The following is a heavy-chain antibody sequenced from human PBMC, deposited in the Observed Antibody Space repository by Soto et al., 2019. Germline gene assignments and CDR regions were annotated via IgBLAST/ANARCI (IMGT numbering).Heavy chain of an antibody. D-gene: IGHD6-19*01. Sequence: VQLLESGGGLVQPGGSLRLSCAASGFTFSSYAMGWVRQAPGKGLEWVSAISGSDDSTDYADSVKGRFTISRDYSKSTLYLQMRSLGAEDTAIYYCAKAGAGAGTYDAFDILGQGTMVTVSS. V-gene: IGHV3-23*01. CDR3: AKAGAGAGTYDAFDI. CDR1: GFTFSSYA. CDR2: ISGSDDST. J-gene: IGHJ3*02.